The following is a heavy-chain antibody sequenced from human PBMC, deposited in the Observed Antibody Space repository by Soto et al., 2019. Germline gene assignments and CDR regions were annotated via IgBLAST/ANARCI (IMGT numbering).Heavy chain of an antibody. Sequence: SETLSLTCTVSGGSISSYYWSWTRQPPGKGLEWIGYIYYSGSTNYSPSLKSRVTISVDTSKNQFSLKLSSVTAADTAVYYCARVVVPAAIRGYYYYHGMDVWGQGTTVTVSS. CDR2: IYYSGST. V-gene: IGHV4-59*01. CDR3: ARVVVPAAIRGYYYYHGMDV. D-gene: IGHD2-2*02. J-gene: IGHJ6*02. CDR1: GGSISSYY.